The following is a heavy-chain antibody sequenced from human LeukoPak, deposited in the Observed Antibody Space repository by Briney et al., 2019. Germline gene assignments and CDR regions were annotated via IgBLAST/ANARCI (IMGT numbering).Heavy chain of an antibody. D-gene: IGHD2-2*01. J-gene: IGHJ5*02. Sequence: SETLSLTCTVSGGSISSYYWSWIRQPPGKGLEWIGYIYYSGSTNYNPSLKSRVTISVDTSKNQFSLKLSSVTAADTAVYYCARGGGYCSSTSCPTRGTKNPNWFDPWGQGTLVTVSS. CDR1: GGSISSYY. CDR2: IYYSGST. CDR3: ARGGGYCSSTSCPTRGTKNPNWFDP. V-gene: IGHV4-59*01.